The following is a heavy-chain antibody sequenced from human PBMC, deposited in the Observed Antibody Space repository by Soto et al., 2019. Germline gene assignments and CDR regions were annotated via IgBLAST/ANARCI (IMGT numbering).Heavy chain of an antibody. D-gene: IGHD2-2*01. J-gene: IGHJ6*02. Sequence: EVQLLESGGGLVQPGGSLRLSCAASGFTFSSYAMSWVRQAPGKGLEWVSAISGSGGSTYYADSVKGRFTISRDNSKNTLYLQMNSLRAEDTAVYYCAKDGDLGYCSSTSCYGRSSYYYGMDVWGQGTTVTVSS. CDR2: ISGSGGST. V-gene: IGHV3-23*01. CDR1: GFTFSSYA. CDR3: AKDGDLGYCSSTSCYGRSSYYYGMDV.